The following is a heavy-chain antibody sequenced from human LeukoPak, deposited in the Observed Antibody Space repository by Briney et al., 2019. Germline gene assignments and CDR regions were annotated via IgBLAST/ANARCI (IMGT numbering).Heavy chain of an antibody. D-gene: IGHD6-19*01. V-gene: IGHV1-69*05. CDR3: AARSYSSGWYPTTVY. CDR1: GGTFSSYA. J-gene: IGHJ4*02. CDR2: IIPIFGTA. Sequence: SVKVSCKASGGTFSSYAISWVRQAPGQGLEWMGGIIPIFGTANYAQKFQGRVTITRNTSISTAYMELSSLRSEDTAVHYCAARSYSSGWYPTTVYWGQGTLVTVSS.